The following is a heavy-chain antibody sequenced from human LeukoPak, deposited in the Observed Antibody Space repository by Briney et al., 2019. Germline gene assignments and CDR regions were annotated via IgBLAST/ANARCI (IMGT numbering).Heavy chain of an antibody. CDR2: ISSSSYI. J-gene: IGHJ4*02. CDR1: GFTFSSYS. CDR3: ARSDGDLYFDY. Sequence: SGGPLRLSYAASGFTFSSYSMNWVRQPPGKGLEWVSSISSSSYIYYADSVKGRFTISRDNAKNSLYLQMNSLRAEDTAVYYCARSDGDLYFDYWGQGTLVTVSS. V-gene: IGHV3-21*01. D-gene: IGHD4-17*01.